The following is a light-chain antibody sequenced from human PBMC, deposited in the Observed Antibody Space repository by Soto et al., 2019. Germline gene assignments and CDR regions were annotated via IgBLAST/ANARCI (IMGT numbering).Light chain of an antibody. CDR1: QAVPNN. J-gene: IGKJ4*01. V-gene: IGKV1-9*01. Sequence: DIHLTQSRSFLSASVGDRVTITCRPSQAVPNNMAWYQQKPGKPSKLLIYEESTLHSGVPSRFSGRKSGTQFTLTIDSLQPEDLATYYCQQVKTYPRTFGGGTKVEIK. CDR2: EES. CDR3: QQVKTYPRT.